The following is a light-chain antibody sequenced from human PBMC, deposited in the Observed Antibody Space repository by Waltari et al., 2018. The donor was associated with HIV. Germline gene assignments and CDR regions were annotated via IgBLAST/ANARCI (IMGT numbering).Light chain of an antibody. V-gene: IGLV1-44*01. J-gene: IGLJ2*01. CDR2: TNN. CDR3: AAWDDSLNGPV. CDR1: SSNIGSNT. Sequence: QSVLTQPPSASGTPGQRVTISSSGSSSNIGSNTVNWYQQLPGTAPKLLIYTNNPRPSGVPDRVSGSKAGTSASLAISGLQSEDEADYYCAAWDDSLNGPVFGGGTKLTVL.